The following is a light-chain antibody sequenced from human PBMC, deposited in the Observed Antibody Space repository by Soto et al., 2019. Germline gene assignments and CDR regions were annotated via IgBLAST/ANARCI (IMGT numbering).Light chain of an antibody. CDR2: EVT. V-gene: IGLV2-8*01. CDR1: SSDVGGYDY. CDR3: SSYGGNNNLL. J-gene: IGLJ2*01. Sequence: QSVLTQPPSASGSPGQSVAISCTGTSSDVGGYDYVSWYQQHPGKAPKLMIYEVTKLPSGVPDRFSGSKSGNTASLTVSGLQAEDEADYYCSSYGGNNNLLFGGGTKLTVL.